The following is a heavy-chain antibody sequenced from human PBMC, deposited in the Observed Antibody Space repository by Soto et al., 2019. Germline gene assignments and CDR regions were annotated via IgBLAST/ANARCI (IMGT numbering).Heavy chain of an antibody. CDR2: MNPNSGNT. J-gene: IGHJ4*02. Sequence: ASVKVSCKASGYTFTSYDINWVRQATGQGLEWMGWMNPNSGNTGYAQKFQGRVTMTRNTSISTAYMELSSLRSEDTAVYYCARVGKMSGTNDYWGQGTLVTVSS. CDR1: GYTFTSYD. D-gene: IGHD2-8*01. V-gene: IGHV1-8*01. CDR3: ARVGKMSGTNDY.